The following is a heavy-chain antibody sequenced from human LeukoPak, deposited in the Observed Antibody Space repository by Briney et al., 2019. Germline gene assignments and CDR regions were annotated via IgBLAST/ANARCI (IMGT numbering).Heavy chain of an antibody. CDR3: ARDTWGYRTGGFDY. J-gene: IGHJ4*02. CDR2: IYYSGST. CDR1: GGSISSSSYY. D-gene: IGHD1-14*01. V-gene: IGHV4-61*01. Sequence: PSETLSLTCTVSGGSISSSSYYWGWIRQPPGKGLEWIGYIYYSGSTNYNPSLKSRVTISVDTSKNQFSLKLSSVTAADTAVYYCARDTWGYRTGGFDYWGQGTLVTVSS.